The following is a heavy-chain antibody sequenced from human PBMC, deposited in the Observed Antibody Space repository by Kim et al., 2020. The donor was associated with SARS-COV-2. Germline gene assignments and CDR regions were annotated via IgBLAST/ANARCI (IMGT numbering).Heavy chain of an antibody. Sequence: GGSLRLSCAASGLTFSSYAMSWVRQAPGKWLEWVSAISGSGGSTYYADPVKGRFTISRDNSKNTLYLQMNRLRAEDTAVYYCAKRVLYYYGMDVWGQGTTVTVSS. CDR1: GLTFSSYA. CDR3: AKRVLYYYGMDV. V-gene: IGHV3-23*01. J-gene: IGHJ6*02. CDR2: ISGSGGST. D-gene: IGHD1-1*01.